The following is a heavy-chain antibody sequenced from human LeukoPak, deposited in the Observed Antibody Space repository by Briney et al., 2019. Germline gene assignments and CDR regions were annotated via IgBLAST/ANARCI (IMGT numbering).Heavy chain of an antibody. Sequence: GGSLRLSCAASGFTFSNAWMSWVRQAPGKGLEWVGRIKSKTDGGTTDYAAPVKGRFTISRDDSKNTLYLQMNSLKTEDTAVYYCTTALSWTASSSYEYYYYYMDVWGKGTTVTVSS. CDR3: TTALSWTASSSYEYYYYYMDV. J-gene: IGHJ6*03. V-gene: IGHV3-15*01. CDR1: GFTFSNAW. D-gene: IGHD2-8*01. CDR2: IKSKTDGGTT.